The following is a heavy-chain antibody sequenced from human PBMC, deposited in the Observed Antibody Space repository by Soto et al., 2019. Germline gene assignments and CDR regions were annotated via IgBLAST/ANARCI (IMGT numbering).Heavy chain of an antibody. J-gene: IGHJ6*02. Sequence: GESLKISCKGSGYSFTSYRIGWVRQMPGKGLEWMGIIYPGDSDTRYSPSFQGQVTISAGKSISTAYLQRRSLKASDTAMYYCASSYSSSCSGMDVWGQGTTVTVSS. D-gene: IGHD6-13*01. V-gene: IGHV5-51*01. CDR1: GYSFTSYR. CDR2: IYPGDSDT. CDR3: ASSYSSSCSGMDV.